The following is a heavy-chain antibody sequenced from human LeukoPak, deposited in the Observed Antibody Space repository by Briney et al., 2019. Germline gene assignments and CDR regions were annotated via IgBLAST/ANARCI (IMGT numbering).Heavy chain of an antibody. CDR3: AGPMRVHVFGEWLGAFDI. D-gene: IGHD3-10*02. CDR2: ISGSGGST. J-gene: IGHJ3*02. Sequence: GGSLRLSCAASGFTFSSYAMSWVRQAPGKGLEWVSAISGSGGSTYYADSVKGRFTISRDNSKNTLYLQMNSLRAEDTAVYYCAGPMRVHVFGEWLGAFDIWGQGTMVTVSS. V-gene: IGHV3-23*01. CDR1: GFTFSSYA.